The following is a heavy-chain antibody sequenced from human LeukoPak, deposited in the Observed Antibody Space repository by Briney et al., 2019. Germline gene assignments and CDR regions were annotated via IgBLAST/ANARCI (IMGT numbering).Heavy chain of an antibody. CDR3: ARVGSGDAFDI. D-gene: IGHD2-15*01. Sequence: PGGSLRLSCGASGFIFSTYAINWVRQAPGKGLEWVSSISSSSSYIYYADSVKGRFTISRDNAKNSLYLQMNSLRAEDTAVYYCARVGSGDAFDIWGQGTMVTVSS. V-gene: IGHV3-21*01. CDR1: GFIFSTYA. J-gene: IGHJ3*02. CDR2: ISSSSSYI.